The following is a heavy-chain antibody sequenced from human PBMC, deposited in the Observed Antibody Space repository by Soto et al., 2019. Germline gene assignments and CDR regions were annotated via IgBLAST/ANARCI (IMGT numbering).Heavy chain of an antibody. V-gene: IGHV1-18*01. J-gene: IGHJ5*02. CDR1: GYTLTSFW. CDR2: ISAYNGNT. Sequence: GAPGKVSFKASGYTLTSFWISWVRQAPGQGLEWMGWISAYNGNTNYAQKLQGRVTMTTDTSTSTAYMELRSLRSDDTAVYYCARELYSSSWFDPWGQGTLVTVSS. CDR3: ARELYSSSWFDP. D-gene: IGHD6-13*01.